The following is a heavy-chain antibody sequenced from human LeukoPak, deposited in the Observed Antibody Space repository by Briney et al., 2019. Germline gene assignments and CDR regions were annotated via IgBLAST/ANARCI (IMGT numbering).Heavy chain of an antibody. CDR2: IYTSGST. Sequence: SETLSLTCTVSGGSISSYYWSWIRQPAGKGLEWIGRIYTSGSTNYNPSLKSRVTMSVDTSKNQFSLKLSSVTAADTAVYYCARAYDGSGRYSDYYMDVWGKGTTVTISS. D-gene: IGHD3-10*01. CDR3: ARAYDGSGRYSDYYMDV. V-gene: IGHV4-4*07. J-gene: IGHJ6*03. CDR1: GGSISSYY.